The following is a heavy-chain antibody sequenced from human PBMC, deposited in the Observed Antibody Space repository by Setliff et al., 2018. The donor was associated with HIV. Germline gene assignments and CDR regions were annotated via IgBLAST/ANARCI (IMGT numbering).Heavy chain of an antibody. CDR3: TRQAFGGAPRTPLDS. D-gene: IGHD3-16*01. V-gene: IGHV4-39*01. J-gene: IGHJ4*02. CDR2: VDYRGNT. Sequence: SETLSLTCTVSGGSISSHYWGWVRQPPGKGLEWIGIVDYRGNTYYSPSFHSRVTVLVDTSKNHFSLILTSVTAADTAVYYCTRQAFGGAPRTPLDSWGQGTLVTVSS. CDR1: GGSISSHY.